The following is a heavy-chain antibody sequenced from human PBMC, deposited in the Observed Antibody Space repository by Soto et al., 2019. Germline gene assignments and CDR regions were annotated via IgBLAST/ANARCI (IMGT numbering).Heavy chain of an antibody. D-gene: IGHD3-10*01. V-gene: IGHV4-34*01. CDR2: INHSGST. Sequence: SETLSLTCAVYGGSFSGYYWSWIRQPPGKGLEWIGEINHSGSTNYNPSLKSRGTISVDTSKNQFSLKLSSVTAADTAVYYCAREGLLWFGESIVDPQDYWGQGTLVTVSS. CDR1: GGSFSGYY. CDR3: AREGLLWFGESIVDPQDY. J-gene: IGHJ4*02.